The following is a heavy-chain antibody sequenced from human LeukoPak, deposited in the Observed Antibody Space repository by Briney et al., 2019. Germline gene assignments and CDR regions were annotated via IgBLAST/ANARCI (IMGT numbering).Heavy chain of an antibody. J-gene: IGHJ6*04. CDR1: GFTFSSYW. V-gene: IGHV3-23*01. CDR2: ISGSGGIT. D-gene: IGHD6-19*01. CDR3: AKETVAGDYYYAMDV. Sequence: GGSLRLSCAASGFTFSSYWMHWVRQTPGKGLEWVSSISGSGGITYYADSVKGRFTISRDNSKNTLYLQTNSLRAEDTAIYYCAKETVAGDYYYAMDVRGKGTTVTVSS.